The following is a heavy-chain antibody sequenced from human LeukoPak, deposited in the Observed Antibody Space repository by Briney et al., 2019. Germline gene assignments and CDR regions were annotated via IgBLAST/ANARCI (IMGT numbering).Heavy chain of an antibody. CDR3: ARDNSVGDNAWWFDP. D-gene: IGHD1-26*01. CDR1: GYTFTSYG. J-gene: IGHJ5*02. CDR2: INPTGGST. V-gene: IGHV1-46*01. Sequence: ASVKVSCKASGYTFTSYGISWVRQAPGQGLEWMGLINPTGGSTGYAQKFQGRVTMTRDMSTGTDYMELSSLRSEDTAIYYCARDNSVGDNAWWFDPWGQGTLVTVSS.